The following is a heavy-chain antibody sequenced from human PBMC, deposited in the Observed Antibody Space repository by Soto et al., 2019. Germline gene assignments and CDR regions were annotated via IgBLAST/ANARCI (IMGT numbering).Heavy chain of an antibody. J-gene: IGHJ6*02. CDR1: GGSITSITNHY. V-gene: IGHV4-59*08. Sequence: QVRLQESGPGLVKPSETLSLTCTVSGGSITSITNHYCSWIRQPPGKGLEWIGYISYSGHTSYNPSLKRRVPLXVXTXXNQVSLNLASVTAADTAVYYCATQGFGTLHGLVDVWGQGTTVTVSS. CDR3: ATQGFGTLHGLVDV. D-gene: IGHD1-7*01. CDR2: ISYSGHT.